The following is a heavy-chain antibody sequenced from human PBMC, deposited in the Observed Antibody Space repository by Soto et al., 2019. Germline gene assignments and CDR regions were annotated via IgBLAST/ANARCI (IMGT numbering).Heavy chain of an antibody. CDR2: VSGSGRST. J-gene: IGHJ6*02. V-gene: IGHV3-23*01. CDR1: GFTFSNYA. CDR3: AKAHTTSWYVTIFYYGLDV. Sequence: EVHLLESGGGLVQPGTSLRLSCAPSGFTFSNYAMSWVRQAPGKGLEWVSSVSGSGRSTSYADSVKGRFTISRDNSNNTLYLQMSSLRAEDTAVYYCAKAHTTSWYVTIFYYGLDVWGQGTTVAVSS. D-gene: IGHD6-13*01.